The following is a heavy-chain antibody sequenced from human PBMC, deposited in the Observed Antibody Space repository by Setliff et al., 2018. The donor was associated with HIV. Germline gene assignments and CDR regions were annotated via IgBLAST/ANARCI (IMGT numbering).Heavy chain of an antibody. J-gene: IGHJ4*02. CDR3: ARAVGGSNYFDYSGYQDF. CDR1: GYPFDSYG. D-gene: IGHD3-22*01. CDR2: ISAYIGDT. Sequence: ASVKVSCKTSGYPFDSYGISWVRQAPGQGLEWMGWISAYIGDTKYAQRFQGRVNMTTDPSTPTAYMELRSLKSKDTGVYYCARAVGGSNYFDYSGYQDFWGQGTRVTVSS. V-gene: IGHV1-18*01.